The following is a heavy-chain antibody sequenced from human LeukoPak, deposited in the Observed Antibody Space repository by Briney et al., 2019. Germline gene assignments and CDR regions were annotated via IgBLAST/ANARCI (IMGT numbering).Heavy chain of an antibody. V-gene: IGHV4-59*01. Sequence: PSETLSLTCTVSGGSISSYYWSWIRQPPGKGLEWIGYIYYSGSTNYNPSLKSRVTISVETSKNQFSLKLSSVTAADTAVYYCASAGGGYFDYWGQGTLVTVSS. J-gene: IGHJ4*02. CDR2: IYYSGST. CDR1: GGSISSYY. D-gene: IGHD3-10*01. CDR3: ASAGGGYFDY.